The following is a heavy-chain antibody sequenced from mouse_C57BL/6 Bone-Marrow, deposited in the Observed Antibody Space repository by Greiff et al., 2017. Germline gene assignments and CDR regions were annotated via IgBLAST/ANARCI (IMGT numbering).Heavy chain of an antibody. CDR1: GYTFTNYW. Sequence: QVQLKQSGAELARPGASVKLSCKASGYTFTNYWISWVKQRTGQGLEWIGEIYSRSGSTYYHEYFQGKATLTADKASSTAYMELSSLTSEDSAVYFCAHSNYVNELDYGGQGTSVTVSS. J-gene: IGHJ4*01. CDR2: IYSRSGST. CDR3: AHSNYVNELDY. V-gene: IGHV1-81*01. D-gene: IGHD2-5*01.